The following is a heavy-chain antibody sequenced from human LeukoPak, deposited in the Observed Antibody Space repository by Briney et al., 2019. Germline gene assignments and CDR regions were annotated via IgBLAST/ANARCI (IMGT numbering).Heavy chain of an antibody. Sequence: GGSLRLSCAASGFNFDEYGMSWVRQPPGKGLEWVSGISLNGGATGYADSVKGRFTISRDNAKNSLYLEMNSLRAEDTALYYCVRGIGMMISWGQGTLVTVSS. J-gene: IGHJ4*02. V-gene: IGHV3-20*04. CDR3: VRGIGMMIS. CDR1: GFNFDEYG. CDR2: ISLNGGAT. D-gene: IGHD3-22*01.